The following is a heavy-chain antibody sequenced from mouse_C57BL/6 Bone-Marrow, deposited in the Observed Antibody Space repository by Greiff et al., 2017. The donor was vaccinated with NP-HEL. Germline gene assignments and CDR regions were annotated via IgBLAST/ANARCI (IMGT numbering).Heavy chain of an antibody. V-gene: IGHV1-39*01. CDR3: APNYYGSRAFAY. D-gene: IGHD1-1*01. CDR2: INPNYGTT. J-gene: IGHJ3*01. CDR1: GYSFTDYN. Sequence: EVKLMESGPELVKPGASVKISCKASGYSFTDYNMNWVKQSNGKSLEWIGVINPNYGTTSYNQKFKGKATLTVDQSSSTAYMQLNSLTSEDSAVYYCAPNYYGSRAFAYWGQGTLVTVSA.